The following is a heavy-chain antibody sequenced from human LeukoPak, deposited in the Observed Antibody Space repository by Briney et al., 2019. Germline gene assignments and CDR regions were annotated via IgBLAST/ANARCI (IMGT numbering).Heavy chain of an antibody. D-gene: IGHD3-3*01. V-gene: IGHV3-20*04. CDR2: INWNGGST. J-gene: IGHJ4*02. CDR1: GFTFDDYG. CDR3: ARGIRFLEWLSGFDY. Sequence: GGSLRLSCAASGFTFDDYGMSWVRQVPGKGLEWVSGINWNGGSTGYADSVKGRFTISRDNAKTSLYLQMDSLRVEDTALYYCARGIRFLEWLSGFDYWGQGTLVTVSS.